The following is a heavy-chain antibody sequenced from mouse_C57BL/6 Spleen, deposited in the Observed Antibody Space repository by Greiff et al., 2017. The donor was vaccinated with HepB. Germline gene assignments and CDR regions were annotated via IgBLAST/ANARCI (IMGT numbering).Heavy chain of an antibody. J-gene: IGHJ2*01. CDR1: GYTFTSYG. D-gene: IGHD2-4*01. V-gene: IGHV1-81*01. Sequence: LEESGAELARPGASVKLSCKASGYTFTSYGMSWVKQRTGQGLEWIGEIYPRSGNTYYNEKFKGKATLTADKSSSTAYMELRSLTSEDSAVYFCARSKLGDYDYFDYWAKAPLSQSPQ. CDR3: ARSKLGDYDYFDY. CDR2: IYPRSGNT.